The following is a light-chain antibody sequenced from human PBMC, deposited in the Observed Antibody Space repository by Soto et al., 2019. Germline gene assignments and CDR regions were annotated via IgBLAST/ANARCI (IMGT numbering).Light chain of an antibody. J-gene: IGKJ5*01. CDR2: DAS. V-gene: IGKV3-11*01. CDR3: QQRSNWL. Sequence: EIVLTQSPATLSLSPGERATLSCRASQSVSSYLAWYQQKPGQAPRLLIYDASNRATGIPARFSGSGSGAGFPLPISSLEPEDFAVYYCQQRSNWLFGQGTRLEIK. CDR1: QSVSSY.